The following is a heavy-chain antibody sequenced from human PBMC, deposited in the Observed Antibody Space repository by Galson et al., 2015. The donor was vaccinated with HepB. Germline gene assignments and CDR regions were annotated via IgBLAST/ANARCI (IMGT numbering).Heavy chain of an antibody. CDR2: INSHGSST. CDR3: AKLGVCRGDSYYTDAIDS. Sequence: SLRLSCAASGFTFSAYWMHWVRQAPGKGLVWVSRINSHGSSTRYADSVKGRFTISRDNAKNTLYLEMNSLRAEDTAVYSCAKLGVCRGDSYYTDAIDSWGKGPMVTVSS. CDR1: GFTFSAYW. J-gene: IGHJ3*02. D-gene: IGHD2-15*01. V-gene: IGHV3-74*01.